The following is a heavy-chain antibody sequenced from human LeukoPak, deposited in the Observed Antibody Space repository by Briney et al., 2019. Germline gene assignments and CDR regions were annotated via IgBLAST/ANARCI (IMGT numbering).Heavy chain of an antibody. J-gene: IGHJ4*02. CDR2: INPNSGGT. Sequence: GASVKVSCKASGYTFTGYYMHWVRQAPGQGLERMGWINPNSGGTNYAQKFQGRVTMTRDTSISTAYMELSRLRSDDTAVYYCASGYCSSTSCYGEEFDYWGQGTLVTVSS. D-gene: IGHD2-2*03. CDR3: ASGYCSSTSCYGEEFDY. V-gene: IGHV1-2*02. CDR1: GYTFTGYY.